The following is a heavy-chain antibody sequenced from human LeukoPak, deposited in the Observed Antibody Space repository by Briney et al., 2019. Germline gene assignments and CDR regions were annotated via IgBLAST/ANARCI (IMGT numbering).Heavy chain of an antibody. V-gene: IGHV4-59*01. CDR3: AREGGYRDAFDI. CDR2: IYYSGST. CDR1: GGSISSYY. J-gene: IGHJ3*02. Sequence: PSETLSLTCTVSGGSISSYYWSWIRQPPGKGLEWIGYIYYSGSTNYNPSLKSRVTISVDTSKNQFSLKLSSVTAADTAVYYCAREGGYRDAFDIWGQGTMVTVSS. D-gene: IGHD6-25*01.